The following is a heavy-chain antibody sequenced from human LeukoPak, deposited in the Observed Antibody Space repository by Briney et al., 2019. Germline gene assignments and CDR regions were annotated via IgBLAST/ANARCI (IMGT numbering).Heavy chain of an antibody. V-gene: IGHV4-61*01. CDR1: GGSVSSGSYY. CDR3: ARGQRLFDF. Sequence: PSETLSLTCTVSGGSVSSGSYYWSWIRQPPGKGLEWIGYIYHSGSTNYNPSLKSRGTISVDTSKNQFSLKLSSVTAADTAVYYCARGQRLFDFWGQGTLVTVSS. J-gene: IGHJ4*02. CDR2: IYHSGST. D-gene: IGHD2-2*01.